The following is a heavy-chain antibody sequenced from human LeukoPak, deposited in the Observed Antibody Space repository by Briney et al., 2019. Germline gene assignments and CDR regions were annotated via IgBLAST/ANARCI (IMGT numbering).Heavy chain of an antibody. CDR1: GGSISSYY. CDR3: ARALAYYDFWSGTNRFDP. CDR2: IYYSGST. V-gene: IGHV4-59*01. J-gene: IGHJ5*02. Sequence: SETLSLTCTVSGGSISSYYWSWIRQPPGKGLEWIGYIYYSGSTNYNPSLKSRVTISVDTSKNQFSLKLSSVTAADTAVYYCARALAYYDFWSGTNRFDPWGQGTLVTVSS. D-gene: IGHD3-3*01.